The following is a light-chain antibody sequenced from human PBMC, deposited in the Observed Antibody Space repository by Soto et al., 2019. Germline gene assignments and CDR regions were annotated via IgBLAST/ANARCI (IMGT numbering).Light chain of an antibody. CDR2: GAS. CDR1: QSVSSN. CDR3: RQYYNLAPWT. V-gene: IGKV3-15*01. Sequence: EIVMTQSPATLPVSPGEKATLSCRASQSVSSNLAWYQQKPGQAPRRLIYGASTRATGFPARFSGSGAGAEFTLTISSLQSEDFAVYYCRQYYNLAPWTFGQGTKVDIK. J-gene: IGKJ1*01.